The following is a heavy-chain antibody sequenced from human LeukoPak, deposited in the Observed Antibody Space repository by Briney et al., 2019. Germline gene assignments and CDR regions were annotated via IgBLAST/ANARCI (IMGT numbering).Heavy chain of an antibody. D-gene: IGHD5-18*01. CDR2: ISWNSGSI. V-gene: IGHV3-9*01. J-gene: IGHJ4*02. Sequence: GGSLRLSCAASGFTFSSYAMSWVRQAPGKGLEWVSGISWNSGSIGYADSVKGRFTISRDNAKNSLYLQMNSLRAEDTALYYCAKDISGYSYGPFDYWGQGTLVTVSS. CDR3: AKDISGYSYGPFDY. CDR1: GFTFSSYA.